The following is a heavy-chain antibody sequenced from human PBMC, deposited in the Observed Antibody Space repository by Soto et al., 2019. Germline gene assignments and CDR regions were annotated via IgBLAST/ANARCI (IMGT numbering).Heavy chain of an antibody. CDR1: GFTFSDYW. J-gene: IGHJ4*02. CDR2: IKQDGSEK. Sequence: GGSLRLSCAASGFTFSDYWMSWVRQAPGKGLEWVANIKQDGSEKYYVDSVNGRFTISRDNAKNSLYLQMNSLRAEDKAVYYCARDGVITFGGVIVLDYWGQGTLVTVSS. CDR3: ARDGVITFGGVIVLDY. D-gene: IGHD3-16*02. V-gene: IGHV3-7*03.